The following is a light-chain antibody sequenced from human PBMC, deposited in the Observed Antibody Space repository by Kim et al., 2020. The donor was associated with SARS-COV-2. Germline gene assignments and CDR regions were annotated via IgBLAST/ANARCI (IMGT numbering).Light chain of an antibody. Sequence: PGERATLSCRASQRVSSIYLAWYQQKPGQAPRLLIYGASSRATGIPDRFSGSGSGTDFTLTISRLEPEDFAVYYCQQYGSSPPYSFGQGTKLEIK. CDR2: GAS. V-gene: IGKV3-20*01. J-gene: IGKJ2*03. CDR3: QQYGSSPPYS. CDR1: QRVSSIY.